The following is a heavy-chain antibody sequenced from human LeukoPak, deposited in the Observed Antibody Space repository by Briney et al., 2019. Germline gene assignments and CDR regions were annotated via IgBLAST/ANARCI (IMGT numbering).Heavy chain of an antibody. J-gene: IGHJ4*02. D-gene: IGHD4-17*01. Sequence: PGGSLRLSCAASGFTFSSYEMNWVRQAPGKGLEWVSYISSSGSTIYYADYVKGRFTISRDNAKNSLYLQMNSLRAEDTAVYYCARVSPNTVTTLQYFDYWGQGTLVTVSS. V-gene: IGHV3-48*03. CDR2: ISSSGSTI. CDR1: GFTFSSYE. CDR3: ARVSPNTVTTLQYFDY.